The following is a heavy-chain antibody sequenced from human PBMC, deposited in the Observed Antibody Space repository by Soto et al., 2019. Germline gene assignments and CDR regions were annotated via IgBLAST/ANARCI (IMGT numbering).Heavy chain of an antibody. CDR3: TGDQSIVGATGGAHFYYGMDV. Sequence: GGSLRLSCEVSGVSVSSNYISWVRQAPGKGLEWVSVLFSGGSTYYADSVQGRFTISRDTSKSTVYLQMHSLTAEDTAVYYCTGDQSIVGATGGAHFYYGMDVWGQGTTVTVS. CDR1: GVSVSSNY. CDR2: LFSGGST. V-gene: IGHV3-53*01. J-gene: IGHJ6*02. D-gene: IGHD1-26*01.